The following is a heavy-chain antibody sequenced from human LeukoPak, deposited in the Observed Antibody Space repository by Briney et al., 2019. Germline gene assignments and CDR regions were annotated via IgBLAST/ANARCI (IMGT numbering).Heavy chain of an antibody. Sequence: GGFLRLSCAASGFTFRSYGMHWVRQAPGKGLEWVAVIWFDGSKEYYADSAKGRFTISRDNPKNTVYLQMNSLRVEDTAVYYCARVVGVTEGWGYFDYCGQGALVTVSS. J-gene: IGHJ4*02. D-gene: IGHD2-21*02. CDR1: GFTFRSYG. CDR3: ARVVGVTEGWGYFDY. CDR2: IWFDGSKE. V-gene: IGHV3-33*01.